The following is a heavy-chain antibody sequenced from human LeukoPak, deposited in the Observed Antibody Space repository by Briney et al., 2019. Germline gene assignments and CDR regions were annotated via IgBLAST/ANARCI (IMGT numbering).Heavy chain of an antibody. CDR3: VKGLSDDLLTGTSKY. D-gene: IGHD3-9*01. V-gene: IGHV3-30*18. Sequence: GGSLRLSCTASGIAFSSYGMHWVRQAPGGGLEWMAVISYDSKQNFYADSVKGRFTISRDNSKNTLFLQMNSLRAEDTAVYYCVKGLSDDLLTGTSKYWGQGTLVAVSS. CDR1: GIAFSSYG. J-gene: IGHJ4*02. CDR2: ISYDSKQN.